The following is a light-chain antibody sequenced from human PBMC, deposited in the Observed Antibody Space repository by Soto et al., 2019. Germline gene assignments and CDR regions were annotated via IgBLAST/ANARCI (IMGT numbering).Light chain of an antibody. CDR1: QGISNY. CDR2: TAS. CDR3: HQSYSSLVYT. J-gene: IGKJ2*01. V-gene: IGKV1-39*01. Sequence: DIQMTQSPSSVSASVGDRVTITCRASQGISNYLAWYQQKPGKAPTVLIYTASTLQSGVPSRFSGSGSGADFTLTINSLQPEDSATYYCHQSYSSLVYTFGPGTKVDIK.